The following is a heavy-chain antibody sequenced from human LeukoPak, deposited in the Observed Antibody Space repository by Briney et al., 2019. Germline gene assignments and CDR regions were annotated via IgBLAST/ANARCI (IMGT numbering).Heavy chain of an antibody. V-gene: IGHV1-2*02. CDR1: GYTFTGNY. D-gene: IGHD5-12*01. CDR3: ARDLPKTGYVGALDI. J-gene: IGHJ3*02. CDR2: INPNSGGT. Sequence: ASVKVSCKASGYTFTGNYMHWVRQAPGQGLEWMGWINPNSGGTHYGQKFQGRVTMTRDTSISTAYLDLSSLTSDDTAVYYCARDLPKTGYVGALDIWGQGTMVTVSS.